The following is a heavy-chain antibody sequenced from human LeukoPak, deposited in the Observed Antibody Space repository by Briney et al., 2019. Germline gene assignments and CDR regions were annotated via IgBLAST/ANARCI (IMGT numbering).Heavy chain of an antibody. CDR3: ARGGGYFALFDY. CDR2: IYTSGST. CDR1: GGSISSGSYY. J-gene: IGHJ4*02. Sequence: SETLSLTCTVSGGSISSGSYYWSWIRQPAGKGLEWIVRIYTSGSTNYNPSLKSRVTISVDTSKNQFSLKLSSVTAADTAVYYCARGGGYFALFDYWGQGTLVTVSS. V-gene: IGHV4-61*02. D-gene: IGHD3-10*01.